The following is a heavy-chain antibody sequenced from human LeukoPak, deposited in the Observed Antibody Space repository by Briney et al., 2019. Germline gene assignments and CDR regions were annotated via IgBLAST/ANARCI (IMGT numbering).Heavy chain of an antibody. V-gene: IGHV3-23*01. CDR3: AKAFYGDYLSGTDL. Sequence: GGSLILSCTASGFTFSSYGMSWVRQAPGQGLEWVSGISGSGGSAYYADSVKGRFTISRDNSKNTLYLQMNSLRAQDTAVYYCAKAFYGDYLSGTDLWGQGTLVTVSS. J-gene: IGHJ5*02. D-gene: IGHD4-17*01. CDR1: GFTFSSYG. CDR2: ISGSGGSA.